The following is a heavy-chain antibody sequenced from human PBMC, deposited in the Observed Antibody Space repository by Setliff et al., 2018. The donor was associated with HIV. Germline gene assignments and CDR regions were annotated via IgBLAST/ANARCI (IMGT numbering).Heavy chain of an antibody. CDR2: INHSGST. J-gene: IGHJ6*03. CDR1: GGSFSGYY. D-gene: IGHD2-2*01. CDR3: ARGRWIRVSAAIMYYYYYYMDV. Sequence: SETLSLTCAVYGGSFSGYYWSWMRQPPGKGLEWIGEINHSGSTTYNPSLKSGVIISVDTSKNQFSLKLSSATAADTAVYYCARGRWIRVSAAIMYYYYYYMDVWGRGTTVTVSS. V-gene: IGHV4-34*01.